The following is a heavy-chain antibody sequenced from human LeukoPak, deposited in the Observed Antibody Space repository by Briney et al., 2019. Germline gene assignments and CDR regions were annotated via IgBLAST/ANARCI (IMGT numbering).Heavy chain of an antibody. Sequence: SETLSLTCTVSGGSISSYYWSWIRQPPGKGLEWIGYIYYSGSTNYNPSLKSRVTISVDRSKNQFSLKLSSVTAADTAVYYCARIPYYYDSSGRGKSAFDIWGQGTMVTVSS. CDR1: GGSISSYY. CDR2: IYYSGST. CDR3: ARIPYYYDSSGRGKSAFDI. J-gene: IGHJ3*02. D-gene: IGHD3-22*01. V-gene: IGHV4-59*12.